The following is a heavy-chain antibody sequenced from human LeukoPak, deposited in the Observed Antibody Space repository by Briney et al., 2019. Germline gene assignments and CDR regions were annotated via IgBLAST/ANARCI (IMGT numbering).Heavy chain of an antibody. CDR3: AKDAYSYGYFDY. Sequence: GGSLRLSCVAAGFTVSTNYMSWVRQAPGKGLEWVSIIYSNSNTYYADSVKGRFTISRDTSKSTLYLQMNSLRAEDTAVYYCAKDAYSYGYFDYWGQGTLVTVSS. J-gene: IGHJ4*02. CDR2: IYSNSNT. V-gene: IGHV3-53*01. D-gene: IGHD5-18*01. CDR1: GFTVSTNY.